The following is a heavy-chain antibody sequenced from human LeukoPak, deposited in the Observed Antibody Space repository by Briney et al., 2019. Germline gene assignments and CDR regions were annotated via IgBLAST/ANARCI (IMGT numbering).Heavy chain of an antibody. CDR3: ARDPYLNGFDT. CDR2: INHSGST. V-gene: IGHV4-34*01. CDR1: GGSFSGYY. Sequence: SETLSLTCAVYGGSFSGYYWSWIRQPPGKGLEWIGEINHSGSTNYNPSLKSRVTISVDTSKNQFSLKLSSVTAADTAVYYCARDPYLNGFDTWGQGTLVTVSS. J-gene: IGHJ5*02.